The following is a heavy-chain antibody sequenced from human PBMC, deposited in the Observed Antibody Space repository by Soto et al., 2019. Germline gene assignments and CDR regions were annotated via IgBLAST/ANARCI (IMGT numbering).Heavy chain of an antibody. CDR3: ARHQRWLQFAPFDY. V-gene: IGHV4-39*01. D-gene: IGHD5-12*01. J-gene: IGHJ4*02. CDR2: IYYSGST. Sequence: PSETLSLTCTVSGGSISSSSYYWGWIRQPPGKGLEWIGSIYYSGSTYYNPSLKSRVTISVDTSKNQFSLKLSSVTAADTAVYYCARHQRWLQFAPFDYWGQGTLVTVSS. CDR1: GGSISSSSYY.